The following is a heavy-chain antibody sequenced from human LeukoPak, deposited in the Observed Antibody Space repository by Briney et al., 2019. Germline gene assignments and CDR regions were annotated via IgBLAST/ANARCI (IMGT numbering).Heavy chain of an antibody. CDR1: GYTFTSYD. D-gene: IGHD2-2*01. J-gene: IGHJ3*02. Sequence: APVKVSCKASGYTFTSYDINWVRQATGQGLEWMGWMNPNSGNTGYAQKFQGRVTITRNTSISTAYMELSSLRSEDTAVYYCARGVVVVPAAIDAFDIWGQGTMVTVSS. V-gene: IGHV1-8*03. CDR3: ARGVVVVPAAIDAFDI. CDR2: MNPNSGNT.